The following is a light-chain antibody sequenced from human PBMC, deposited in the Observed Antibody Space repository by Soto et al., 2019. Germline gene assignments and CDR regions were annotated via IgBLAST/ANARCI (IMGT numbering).Light chain of an antibody. CDR3: MQALQTRT. J-gene: IGKJ2*01. Sequence: DLVMTQSPLSLPVTPGEPASISCRSSQSLLHSNGYNYLDWYLQKPGQSPQLLIYLGSNRASGGPDRFSGSGSGTYFTLKISRVEAEDVGVYYCMQALQTRTFGQGTKLEIK. CDR2: LGS. CDR1: QSLLHSNGYNY. V-gene: IGKV2-28*01.